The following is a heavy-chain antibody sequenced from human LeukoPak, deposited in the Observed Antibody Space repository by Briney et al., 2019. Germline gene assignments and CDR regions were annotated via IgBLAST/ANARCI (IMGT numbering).Heavy chain of an antibody. Sequence: PGGSLRLSCAASGFTFSSYAMHWVRQAPGKGLEWVASIWYDGSNKYYADSVKGRFTISRDNSKNTLYLQMNSLRAEDTAVYYCARGYSGGSWPVNFEFWGRGSLVTVSS. J-gene: IGHJ4*02. CDR3: ARGYSGGSWPVNFEF. D-gene: IGHD2-21*01. V-gene: IGHV3-33*08. CDR2: IWYDGSNK. CDR1: GFTFSSYA.